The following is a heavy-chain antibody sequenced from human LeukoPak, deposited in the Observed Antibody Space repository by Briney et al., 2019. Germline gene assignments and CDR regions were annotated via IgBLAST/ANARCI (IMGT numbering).Heavy chain of an antibody. CDR3: ASTGEWGGSGSYNDY. J-gene: IGHJ4*02. D-gene: IGHD3-10*01. V-gene: IGHV1-69*04. CDR1: GGTFSSHA. Sequence: ASVKVSCKASGGTFSSHAISWVRQAPGQGLEWMGRIIPILGIANYAQKFQGRVTITADKSTSTAYMELSSLRSEDTAVYYCASTGEWGGSGSYNDYWGQGTLVTVSS. CDR2: IIPILGIA.